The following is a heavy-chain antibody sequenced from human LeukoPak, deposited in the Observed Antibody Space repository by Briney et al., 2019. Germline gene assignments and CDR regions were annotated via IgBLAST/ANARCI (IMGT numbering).Heavy chain of an antibody. CDR2: ISGDGGST. CDR3: AKVLEGAFDY. D-gene: IGHD3-16*01. CDR1: GFTFDDYA. J-gene: IGHJ4*02. V-gene: IGHV3-43*02. Sequence: GGSLRLSCAASGFTFDDYAMHWVRQAPGKGLEWVSLISGDGGSTYYADSVKGRFTISRDNSKNSLYLQMNSLRTGDTALYYCAKVLEGAFDYWGQGTLVTVSS.